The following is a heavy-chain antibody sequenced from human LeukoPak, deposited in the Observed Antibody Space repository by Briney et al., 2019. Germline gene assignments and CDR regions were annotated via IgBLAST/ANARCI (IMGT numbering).Heavy chain of an antibody. D-gene: IGHD4-11*01. CDR1: GFTFNSYW. CDR2: IKQDGSEK. V-gene: IGHV3-7*01. Sequence: GGSLRLSCAASGFTFNSYWMSWVRQAPGKGLEWVANIKQDGSEKYYVDSVKGRFTISRDNAKNSLYLQMNSLRAEDTAVYYCARDDLQSVYYYGMDVWGQGTTVTVSS. CDR3: ARDDLQSVYYYGMDV. J-gene: IGHJ6*02.